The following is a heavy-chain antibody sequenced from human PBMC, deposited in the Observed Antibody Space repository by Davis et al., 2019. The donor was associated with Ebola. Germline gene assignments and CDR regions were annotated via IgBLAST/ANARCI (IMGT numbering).Heavy chain of an antibody. D-gene: IGHD3-3*01. J-gene: IGHJ4*02. CDR2: IKQDGSEK. V-gene: IGHV3-7*01. Sequence: GESLKISCAASGFTFSSYWMSWVRQAPGKGLEWVANIKQDGSEKYYVDSVKGRFTISRDNAKNSLYLQMNSLRAEDTAVYYCARGYYDFWSGYYGRGDYYFDYWGQGTLVTVSS. CDR1: GFTFSSYW. CDR3: ARGYYDFWSGYYGRGDYYFDY.